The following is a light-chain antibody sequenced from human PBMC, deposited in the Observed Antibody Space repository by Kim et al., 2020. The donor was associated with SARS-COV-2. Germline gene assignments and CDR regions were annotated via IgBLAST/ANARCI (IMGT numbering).Light chain of an antibody. CDR2: GNT. Sequence: GQMLTISCTGSNSKLGAGLHVHWYQQLPATAPKLLIYGNTNRPSGVPDRFSGSKSGTSASLAITGLQAEDEADYYCQSYDNSLNAIFGGGTKVTVL. CDR3: QSYDNSLNAI. V-gene: IGLV1-40*01. CDR1: NSKLGAGLH. J-gene: IGLJ2*01.